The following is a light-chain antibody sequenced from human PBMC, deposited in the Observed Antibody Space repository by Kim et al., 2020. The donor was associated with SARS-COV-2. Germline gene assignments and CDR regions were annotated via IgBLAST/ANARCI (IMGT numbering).Light chain of an antibody. Sequence: VALGQTVRITCQGDSLRSYYAYWYQQKPGQAPILVIYGKNNRPSGIPDRFSGSSSGNTASLTITGTQAVDEADYYCNARDSNDNVVFGGGTKLTVL. CDR1: SLRSYY. J-gene: IGLJ2*01. V-gene: IGLV3-19*01. CDR2: GKN. CDR3: NARDSNDNVV.